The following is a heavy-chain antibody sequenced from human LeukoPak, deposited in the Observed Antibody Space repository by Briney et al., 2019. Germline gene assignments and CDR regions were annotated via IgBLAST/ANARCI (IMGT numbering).Heavy chain of an antibody. D-gene: IGHD3-10*01. CDR3: ARVCLVRGVIMCFDY. V-gene: IGHV1-18*01. J-gene: IGHJ4*02. Sequence: ASVKVSCKASGYTFTSYGISWVRQAPGQGLEWMGWISAYNGNTNYAQKLQGRVTMTTDTSTSTAYMELRSPRSDDTAVYYCARVCLVRGVIMCFDYWGQGTLVTVSS. CDR1: GYTFTSYG. CDR2: ISAYNGNT.